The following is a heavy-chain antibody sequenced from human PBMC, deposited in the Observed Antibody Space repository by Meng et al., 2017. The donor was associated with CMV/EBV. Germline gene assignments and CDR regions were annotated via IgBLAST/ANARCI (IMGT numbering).Heavy chain of an antibody. V-gene: IGHV4-34*01. J-gene: IGHJ5*02. CDR1: GGSFSGYY. Sequence: QLYHGGAGLLKPPETLSLPCAVYGGSFSGYYWSWIRQPPGKGLEWIGEINHSGSTNYNPSLKSRVTISVDTSKNQFSLKLSSVTAADTAVYYCARGGNWFDPWGQGTLVTASS. CDR2: INHSGST. CDR3: ARGGNWFDP.